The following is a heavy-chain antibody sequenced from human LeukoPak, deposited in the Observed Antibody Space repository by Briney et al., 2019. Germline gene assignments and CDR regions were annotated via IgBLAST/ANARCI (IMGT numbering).Heavy chain of an antibody. CDR2: INPNSGGT. CDR3: ARDRSGSYFRRIDGY. D-gene: IGHD1-26*01. V-gene: IGHV1-2*02. CDR1: GYTFTGYY. J-gene: IGHJ4*02. Sequence: GAPVKVSCKASGYTFTGYYMHWVRQAPGQGLEWMGWINPNSGGTNYAQKFQGRVTMTRDTSISTAYMELSRLRSDDTAVYYCARDRSGSYFRRIDGYWGQGTLVTVSS.